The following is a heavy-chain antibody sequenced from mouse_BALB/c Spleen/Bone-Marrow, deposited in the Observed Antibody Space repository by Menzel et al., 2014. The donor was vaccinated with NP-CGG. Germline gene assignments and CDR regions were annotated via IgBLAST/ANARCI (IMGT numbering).Heavy chain of an antibody. D-gene: IGHD1-1*01. CDR2: ISPGNGDI. J-gene: IGHJ1*01. Sequence: QVQPQQSDTELVKPGASVKISCKASGYTFTDNAIYWVKQRPEQGLEWIGYISPGNGDIKYNEKFKGKATLTADKASSTAHMQRNSLTSENSAVYFWKRSPYYYCSKAEWYFDVWGAGTTATGSS. CDR1: GYTFTDNA. V-gene: IGHV1S53*03. CDR3: KRSPYYYCSKAEWYFDV.